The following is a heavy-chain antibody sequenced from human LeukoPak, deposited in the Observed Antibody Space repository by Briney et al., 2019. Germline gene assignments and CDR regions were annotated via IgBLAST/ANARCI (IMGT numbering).Heavy chain of an antibody. V-gene: IGHV1-69*13. CDR2: IIPIFGTA. CDR3: ARDLDFSGELPPPLDY. J-gene: IGHJ4*02. Sequence: SVKVSCKASGGTFSSYAISWVRQAPGQGLEWMGGIIPIFGTANYAQKFQGRVTITADESTSTAYMELSSLRSDDTAVYYCARDLDFSGELPPPLDYWGQGTLVTVSS. CDR1: GGTFSSYA. D-gene: IGHD1-26*01.